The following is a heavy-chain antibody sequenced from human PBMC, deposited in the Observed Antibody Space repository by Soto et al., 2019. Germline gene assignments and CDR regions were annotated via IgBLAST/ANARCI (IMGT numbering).Heavy chain of an antibody. D-gene: IGHD1-1*01. V-gene: IGHV3-21*01. J-gene: IGHJ4*02. CDR3: ATLGLDWNDALDY. CDR1: GFTFSSYS. CDR2: ISSSSSYI. Sequence: PAGSLRLSCAASGFTFSSYSMNWVRQAPGKGLEWVSSISSSSSYIYYADSVKGRFTISRDNAKNSLYLQMNSLRAEDTAVYYCATLGLDWNDALDYWGQGTLVTVSS.